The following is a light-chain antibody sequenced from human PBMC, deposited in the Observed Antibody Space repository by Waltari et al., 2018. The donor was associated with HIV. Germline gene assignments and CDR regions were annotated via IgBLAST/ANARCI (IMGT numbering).Light chain of an antibody. CDR3: QSYDSSLSGWV. J-gene: IGLJ3*02. CDR1: RSSIGAGHD. Sequence: QSVLTQPPSVSAAPGRRVPLPGTASRSSIGAGHDLPSYQQLPGPAPKLLIDGNGKRPSGVPDRFSGSKSGTSASLAITGLQAEDEADYYCQSYDSSLSGWVFGGETKLTVL. V-gene: IGLV1-40*01. CDR2: GNG.